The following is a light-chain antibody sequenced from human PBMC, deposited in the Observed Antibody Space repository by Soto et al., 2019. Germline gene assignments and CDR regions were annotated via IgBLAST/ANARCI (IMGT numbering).Light chain of an antibody. CDR3: QHYNSYSEA. Sequence: DIQMTQSPSSLSASIGDRVSIICRASESIRIHLNWYQQKPGKAPKLLIYKASTLKSGVPSRFSGSGSETEFTLTISSLQPDDFATYYCQHYNSYSEAFGQGTKVDIK. CDR1: ESIRIH. V-gene: IGKV1-5*03. J-gene: IGKJ1*01. CDR2: KAS.